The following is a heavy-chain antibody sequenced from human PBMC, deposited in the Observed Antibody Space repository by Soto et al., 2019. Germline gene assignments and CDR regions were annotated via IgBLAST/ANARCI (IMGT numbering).Heavy chain of an antibody. CDR1: GFTFSSYA. CDR3: ASSPLRRPYYFDY. J-gene: IGHJ4*02. V-gene: IGHV3-23*01. D-gene: IGHD4-17*01. Sequence: GGSLRLSCAASGFTFSSYAMSWVRQAPGKGLEWVSAISGSGGSTYYADSVKGRFTISRDNSKNTLYLQMNSLRAEDTAVYYCASSPLRRPYYFDYWGQGTLVTVSS. CDR2: ISGSGGST.